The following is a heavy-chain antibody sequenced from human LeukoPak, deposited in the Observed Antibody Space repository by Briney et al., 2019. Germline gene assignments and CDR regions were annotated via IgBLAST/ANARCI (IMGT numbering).Heavy chain of an antibody. V-gene: IGHV3-30*02. CDR1: GFTFSSYG. J-gene: IGHJ4*02. D-gene: IGHD2-15*01. Sequence: RGSLRLSCAASGFTFSSYGMHWVRQAPGKGLEWVAFIRYDGSNKYYADSVKGRFTISRDNSKNTLYLQMNSLRAEDTAVYYCAKTGPSYCSGGSCYPYYFDYWGQGTLVTVSS. CDR3: AKTGPSYCSGGSCYPYYFDY. CDR2: IRYDGSNK.